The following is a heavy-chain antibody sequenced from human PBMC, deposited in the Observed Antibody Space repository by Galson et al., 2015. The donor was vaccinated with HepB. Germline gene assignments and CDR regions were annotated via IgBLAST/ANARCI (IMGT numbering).Heavy chain of an antibody. D-gene: IGHD1-26*01. J-gene: IGHJ4*02. V-gene: IGHV3-11*04. CDR3: VSTSRRSSIDY. Sequence: SLRLSCAASGFTFSDYYMSWIRQVPGKGPEWVSAISWNGASARYGSSVEGRFTISRDNAKNSLYLQVNSLRAEDTALYYCVSTSRRSSIDYWGQGTLVAVSS. CDR1: GFTFSDYY. CDR2: ISWNGASA.